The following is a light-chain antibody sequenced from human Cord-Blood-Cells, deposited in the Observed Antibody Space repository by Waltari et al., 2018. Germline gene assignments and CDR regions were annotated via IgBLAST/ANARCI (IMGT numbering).Light chain of an antibody. V-gene: IGKV1-8*01. CDR1: QGISSY. CDR2: AAS. Sequence: AIRITQSPSSLSASTGDRVTITCRASQGISSYLTWYQQKPGKAPKLLIYAASTWQSGVPSGFSGSGSGTDFTLTISCLQSEDFATYYCQQYYSYPRTFGQGTKVEIK. CDR3: QQYYSYPRT. J-gene: IGKJ1*01.